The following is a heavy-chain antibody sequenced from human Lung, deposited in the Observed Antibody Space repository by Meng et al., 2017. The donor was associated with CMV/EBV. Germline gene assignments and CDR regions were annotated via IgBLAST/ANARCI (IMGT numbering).Heavy chain of an antibody. Sequence: SLKISCAASGFTFSNYEMNWVRQAPGQGLEWVSYISTSGSTMYYADSVKGRFTVSRDNAKNSLYLQMNSLRAEDTAVYYCARNGQKTGTPSNYWGQGTLVTFSS. J-gene: IGHJ4*01. V-gene: IGHV3-48*03. CDR1: GFTFSNYE. D-gene: IGHD1-1*01. CDR3: ARNGQKTGTPSNY. CDR2: ISTSGSTM.